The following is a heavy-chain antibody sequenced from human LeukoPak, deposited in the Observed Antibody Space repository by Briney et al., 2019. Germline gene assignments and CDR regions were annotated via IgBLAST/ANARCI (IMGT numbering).Heavy chain of an antibody. Sequence: GGSLRLSCAASGFTFSSYSMNWVRQAPGKGLEWVSSISSSSSYIYYADSVKGRFTISRDNAKNSLYLQMSSLRAEDTAVYYCARDFSMAAAPWGQGTLVSVSS. CDR1: GFTFSSYS. CDR3: ARDFSMAAAP. V-gene: IGHV3-21*01. CDR2: ISSSSSYI. D-gene: IGHD6-13*01. J-gene: IGHJ4*02.